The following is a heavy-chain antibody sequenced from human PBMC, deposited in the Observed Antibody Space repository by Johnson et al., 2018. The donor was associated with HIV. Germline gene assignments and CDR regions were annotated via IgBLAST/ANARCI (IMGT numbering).Heavy chain of an antibody. J-gene: IGHJ3*02. CDR2: ISSGGSTK. Sequence: VQLVESGGGVVQPGGSLRLSCAVSGFNFNNAWMSWVRQAPGKGLEWISYISSGGSTKYYADSVKGRFTISRDNAKNSLYLQMNSLRAEDTALYYCARDFVAFGECTTFDIWGQGTMVTVSS. CDR1: GFNFNNAW. D-gene: IGHD3-10*01. V-gene: IGHV3-11*01. CDR3: ARDFVAFGECTTFDI.